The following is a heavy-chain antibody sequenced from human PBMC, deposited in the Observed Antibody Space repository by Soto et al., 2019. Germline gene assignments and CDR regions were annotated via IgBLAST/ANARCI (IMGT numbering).Heavy chain of an antibody. CDR3: ARDHYYDSSGYYGVMDV. D-gene: IGHD3-22*01. CDR2: IIPIFGTA. CDR1: GGTFSSYA. Sequence: SVKVSCKASGGTFSSYAISWVRQAPGQGLEWMGGIIPIFGTANYAQKFQGRVTITADESTSTAYMELSSLRSEDTAVYYCARDHYYDSSGYYGVMDVWGQGTTVTVSS. J-gene: IGHJ6*02. V-gene: IGHV1-69*13.